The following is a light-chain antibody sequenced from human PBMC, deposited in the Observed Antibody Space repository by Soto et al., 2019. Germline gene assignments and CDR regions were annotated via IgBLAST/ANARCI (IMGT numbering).Light chain of an antibody. J-gene: IGKJ1*01. CDR2: AAF. CDR3: QQSYSTPWT. V-gene: IGKV1-39*01. CDR1: QSTSSY. Sequence: DIQMTQSPSSLSASVGDRVTITCRASQSTSSYLNWYQQKPGKAPNLLIHAAFNLQSGVPSRFSGSGSGTDFTLTISSLQPEDFATYYCQQSYSTPWTFGQGTKVDIK.